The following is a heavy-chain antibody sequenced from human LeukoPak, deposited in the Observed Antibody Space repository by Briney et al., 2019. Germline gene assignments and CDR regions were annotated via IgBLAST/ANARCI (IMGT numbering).Heavy chain of an antibody. CDR2: INQDGSER. D-gene: IGHD2-2*01. CDR1: GFTFSSYW. V-gene: IGHV3-7*01. Sequence: GGSLRLSCAASGFTFSSYWMSWVRQAPGKGLEWVANINQDGSERYQEDSVKGRFTISRDNAQNSLYLQMNSLRAEDTAVYYCARARPNVVVGPAAAHFDYWGQGTLVTVSS. J-gene: IGHJ4*02. CDR3: ARARPNVVVGPAAAHFDY.